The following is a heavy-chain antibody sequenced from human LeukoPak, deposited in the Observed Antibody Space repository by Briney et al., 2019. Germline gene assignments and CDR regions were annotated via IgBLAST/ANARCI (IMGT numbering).Heavy chain of an antibody. D-gene: IGHD2-2*02. CDR3: ARHCSSTSCYSGLDY. CDR2: IYYSGST. CDR1: GGSISSGDYY. V-gene: IGHV4-30-4*08. J-gene: IGHJ4*02. Sequence: SETLSLTXTVSGGSISSGDYYWSWIRQPPGKGLEWIGYIYYSGSTYYNPSLKSRVTISVDTSKNQFSLKLSSVTAADTAVYYCARHCSSTSCYSGLDYWGQGTLVTVSS.